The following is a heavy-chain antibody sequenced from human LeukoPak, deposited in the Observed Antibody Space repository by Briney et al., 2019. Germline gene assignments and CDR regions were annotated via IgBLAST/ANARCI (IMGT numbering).Heavy chain of an antibody. V-gene: IGHV4-31*03. CDR1: GGSISSGGYY. D-gene: IGHD2-21*02. Sequence: SQTLSLTCTVSGGSISSGGYYWSWIRQHPGKGLEWIGYIHYSGSTYYNPSLKSRVTISVDTSKNQFSLKLRYVTAADTAVYYCARTYMTSALFDPWGQGTLVTVSS. J-gene: IGHJ5*02. CDR2: IHYSGST. CDR3: ARTYMTSALFDP.